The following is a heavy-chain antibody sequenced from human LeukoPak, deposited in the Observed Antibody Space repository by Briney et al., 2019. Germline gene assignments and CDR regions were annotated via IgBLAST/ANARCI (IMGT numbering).Heavy chain of an antibody. Sequence: ASVNLSCNSSGATFSSYAISLLRHAPAQGQELMGGIILIFGTANNAHKVHGRVTITTDESTSTAYMELSSLRYEDTAVYYCARPSGDVATITYDSSGSYFASYYYYMDVWGKGTTVTVSS. CDR1: GATFSSYA. D-gene: IGHD3-22*01. CDR3: ARPSGDVATITYDSSGSYFASYYYYMDV. J-gene: IGHJ6*03. CDR2: IILIFGTA. V-gene: IGHV1-69*05.